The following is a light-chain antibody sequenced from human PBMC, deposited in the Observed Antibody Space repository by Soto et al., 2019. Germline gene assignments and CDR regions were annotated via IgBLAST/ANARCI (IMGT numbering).Light chain of an antibody. CDR1: HDIRSN. Sequence: EIVMTQSPATLSVSPGERATVSCRASHDIRSNLAWYQQRPGQAPRLLIYGASTRATGIPARFSGSGSGTEFTLTISSLQSEDFAVYYCQHYGHPQWTFGQGTKVEVK. CDR3: QHYGHPQWT. CDR2: GAS. V-gene: IGKV3-15*01. J-gene: IGKJ1*01.